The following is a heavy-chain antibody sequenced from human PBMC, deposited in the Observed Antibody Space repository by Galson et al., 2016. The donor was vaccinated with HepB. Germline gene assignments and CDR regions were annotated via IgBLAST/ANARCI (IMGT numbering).Heavy chain of an antibody. CDR3: ARQGVASAAHPEYFKH. CDR1: GYSFTDYW. V-gene: IGHV5-51*01. Sequence: QSGAEVKKPGESLRISCKGSGYSFTDYWIGWVRQVPGKGLECMGIIYPGDSDTRYSPSFQGQVTISVDKSINTAYLQWSSLKASDTAIYYCARQGVASAAHPEYFKHWAQGTLVTVSS. CDR2: IYPGDSDT. J-gene: IGHJ1*01. D-gene: IGHD6-13*01.